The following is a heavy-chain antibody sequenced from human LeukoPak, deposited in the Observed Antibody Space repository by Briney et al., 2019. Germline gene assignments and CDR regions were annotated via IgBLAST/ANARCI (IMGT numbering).Heavy chain of an antibody. CDR1: GGSISSYY. D-gene: IGHD2-21*02. J-gene: IGHJ4*02. CDR3: ARRAAYCGGDCYWLFDF. CDR2: ISNSGST. Sequence: PSETLSLTCTVSGGSISSYYWSWIRQPPGKGLEWIGHISNSGSTNHNPSLKSRVTMSVDTSKNQFSLKLNSVTAADTAMYYCARRAAYCGGDCYWLFDFWGQGTLVTVSS. V-gene: IGHV4-59*08.